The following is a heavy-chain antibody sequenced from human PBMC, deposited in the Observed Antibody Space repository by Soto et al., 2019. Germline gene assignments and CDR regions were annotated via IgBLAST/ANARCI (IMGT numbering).Heavy chain of an antibody. V-gene: IGHV1-18*01. CDR2: ISAYNGHT. D-gene: IGHD6-19*01. Sequence: QVQLVQSGAEVKKPGASVKVSCKASGYTFPSYGISWGRQAPGQGLEWMGWISAYNGHTNYAQKLQGRVTMTTDTSTTTAYRELRSLRSDDPAVCYWASYDEGFGYSSGWYVGGMDVWGQGTTVTVSS. CDR1: GYTFPSYG. CDR3: ASYDEGFGYSSGWYVGGMDV. J-gene: IGHJ6*02.